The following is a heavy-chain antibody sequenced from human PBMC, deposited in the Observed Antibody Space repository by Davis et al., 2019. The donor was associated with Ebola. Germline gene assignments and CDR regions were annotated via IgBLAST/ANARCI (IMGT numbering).Heavy chain of an antibody. J-gene: IGHJ4*02. CDR3: TATVTTRDY. D-gene: IGHD4-17*01. Sequence: GESLKISCAASGFTFSSYWMSWVRQASGKGLEWVGRIRSKANSYATAYAASVKGRFTISRDDSKNTAYLQMNSLKTEDTAVYYCTATVTTRDYWGQGTLVTVSS. CDR1: GFTFSSYW. CDR2: IRSKANSYAT. V-gene: IGHV3-73*01.